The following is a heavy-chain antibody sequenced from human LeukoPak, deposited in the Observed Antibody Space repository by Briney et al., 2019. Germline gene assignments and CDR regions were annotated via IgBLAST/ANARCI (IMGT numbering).Heavy chain of an antibody. V-gene: IGHV3-30-3*01. J-gene: IGHJ6*02. CDR2: ISYDGSNK. CDR3: ARDSYYYDSSGYYPRPYYYYYGMDV. Sequence: PGGSLRLSCAASGFTFSSYAMHWVRQAPGKGLEWVAVISYDGSNKYYADSVKGRFTISRDNSKNTLYLQMNSLRAEDTAVYYCARDSYYYDSSGYYPRPYYYYYGMDVWGQGTTVTVSS. CDR1: GFTFSSYA. D-gene: IGHD3-22*01.